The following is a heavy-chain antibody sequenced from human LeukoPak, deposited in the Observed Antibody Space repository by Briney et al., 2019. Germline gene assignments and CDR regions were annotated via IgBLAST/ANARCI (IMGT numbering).Heavy chain of an antibody. V-gene: IGHV4-61*02. CDR3: ARDYGGNWNDGYRFDY. CDR1: GGSISSGNYY. J-gene: IGHJ4*02. CDR2: ISTTRST. D-gene: IGHD1-1*01. Sequence: SQTLSLTCTVSGGSISSGNYYWSWIRQPAGKGLEWIGRISTTRSTNYNPSLKSRVTIPVDTSKNQFSLKLSSVTAADTAVYYCARDYGGNWNDGYRFDYWGQGTLVTVSS.